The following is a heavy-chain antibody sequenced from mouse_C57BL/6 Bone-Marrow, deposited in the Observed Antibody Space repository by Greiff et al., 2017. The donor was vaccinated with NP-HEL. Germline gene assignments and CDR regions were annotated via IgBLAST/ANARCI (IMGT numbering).Heavy chain of an antibody. CDR3: ARRHYGSSYYYAMDY. J-gene: IGHJ4*01. CDR1: GYTFTSYT. Sequence: QVQLQQSGAELARPGASVKMSCKASGYTFTSYTMHWVKQRPGQGLEWIGYINPSSGYTKYNQKFKDKATLTADKSSSTAYMQLSSLTSEDSAVYYCARRHYGSSYYYAMDYWGQGTSVTVSS. V-gene: IGHV1-4*01. CDR2: INPSSGYT. D-gene: IGHD1-1*01.